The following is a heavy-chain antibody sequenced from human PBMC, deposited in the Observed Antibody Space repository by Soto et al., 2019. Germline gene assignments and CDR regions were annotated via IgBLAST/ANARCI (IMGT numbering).Heavy chain of an antibody. CDR1: GGTFSSYA. Sequence: SVKVACNASGGTFSSYAISWVRQAPGQGLEWMGGIIPIFGTANYAQKFQGRVTITADKSTITAYMELSSLRSEDTAVYYCARDHCSGGSCYGDYWGQGTMVRVSS. CDR3: ARDHCSGGSCYGDY. V-gene: IGHV1-69*06. CDR2: IIPIFGTA. J-gene: IGHJ4*02. D-gene: IGHD2-15*01.